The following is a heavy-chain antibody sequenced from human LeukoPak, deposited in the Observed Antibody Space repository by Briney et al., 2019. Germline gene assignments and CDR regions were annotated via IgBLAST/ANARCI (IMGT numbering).Heavy chain of an antibody. Sequence: SETLSLTCTVSGVSISSYYWSWIRQPPGKGLEWIGYIYYSGSTNYNPSLKSRVTISVDTSKNQFSLKLSSVTAADTAVYYCASLAEFAGEDYDSRGYDPGGYWGPGTLVTVSP. D-gene: IGHD3-22*01. J-gene: IGHJ4*02. CDR2: IYYSGST. CDR3: ASLAEFAGEDYDSRGYDPGGY. CDR1: GVSISSYY. V-gene: IGHV4-59*08.